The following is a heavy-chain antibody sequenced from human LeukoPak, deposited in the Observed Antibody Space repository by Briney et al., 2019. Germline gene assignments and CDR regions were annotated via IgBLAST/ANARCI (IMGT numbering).Heavy chain of an antibody. J-gene: IGHJ4*02. V-gene: IGHV1-18*04. CDR2: ISAYNGNT. CDR3: ARVRYYYGSGSFDY. D-gene: IGHD3-10*01. CDR1: GYTFTGYY. Sequence: ASVTVSCKAYGYTFTGYYMHWVRQAPGQGLEWMGWISAYNGNTNYAQKLQGRVTMTTDTSTSTAYMELRSLRSDDTAVYYCARVRYYYGSGSFDYWGQGTPVTVSS.